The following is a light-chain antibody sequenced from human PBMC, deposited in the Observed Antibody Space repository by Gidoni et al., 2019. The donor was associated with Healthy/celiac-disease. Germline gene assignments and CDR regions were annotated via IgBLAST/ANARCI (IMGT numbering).Light chain of an antibody. J-gene: IGKJ2*01. CDR2: GAS. Sequence: EIVLTQSPGTLSLSPGERATLSCRASQSVSSSYLTWYQQKPAQAPRLLIDGASRRATGIPDRFSGSGSGTDFTLTISRLEPEDFAVYYCQQYGSSPYTFGQGTKLEIK. V-gene: IGKV3-20*01. CDR3: QQYGSSPYT. CDR1: QSVSSSY.